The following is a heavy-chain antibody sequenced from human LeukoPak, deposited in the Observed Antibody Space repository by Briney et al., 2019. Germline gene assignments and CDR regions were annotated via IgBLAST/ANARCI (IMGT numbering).Heavy chain of an antibody. J-gene: IGHJ4*02. CDR3: ARDGGWYFTEKYYFDY. CDR2: IWYDGSNK. V-gene: IGHV3-33*01. Sequence: VQPGRSLRLSCAASGFTFSSYGMHWVRQAPGKGLEWVAVIWYDGSNKYYADSVKGRFTISRDNSKNTLYLQMNSLRAEDTAVYYCARDGGWYFTEKYYFDYWGQGTLVTVSS. D-gene: IGHD6-19*01. CDR1: GFTFSSYG.